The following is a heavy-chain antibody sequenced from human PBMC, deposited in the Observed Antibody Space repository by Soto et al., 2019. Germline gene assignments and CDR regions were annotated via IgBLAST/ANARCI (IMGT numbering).Heavy chain of an antibody. CDR1: GGSISSYY. J-gene: IGHJ4*02. D-gene: IGHD4-17*01. CDR2: IYYSGSI. CDR3: ARADGDYVMGLNY. V-gene: IGHV4-59*01. Sequence: SETLSLTCTVSGGSISSYYWSWIRQPPGKGLEWIGYIYYSGSINYNPSLKSRVTISVDTSKNQFSLKLSSVTAADTAVYYCARADGDYVMGLNYWGQGTLVTVSS.